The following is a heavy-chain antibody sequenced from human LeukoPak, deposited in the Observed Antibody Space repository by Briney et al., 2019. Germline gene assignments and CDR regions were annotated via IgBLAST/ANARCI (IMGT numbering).Heavy chain of an antibody. V-gene: IGHV4-39*01. CDR1: GASISSTTYY. J-gene: IGHJ4*02. CDR2: IYYSGST. D-gene: IGHD3-22*01. CDR3: ARQGKTYYYDSSGWIDY. Sequence: SETLSLTCTVSGASISSTTYYWGWIRQPPGKGLEWIGSIYYSGSTYYNPSLKSRITISVNTSKSQFSLKLSSVTAADTAVYYCARQGKTYYYDSSGWIDYWGQGTLVTVSS.